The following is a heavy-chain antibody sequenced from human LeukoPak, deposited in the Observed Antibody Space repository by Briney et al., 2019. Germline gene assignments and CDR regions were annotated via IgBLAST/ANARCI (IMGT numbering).Heavy chain of an antibody. V-gene: IGHV3-21*01. CDR1: GFTFSSYS. CDR3: ASLSSSFLVDY. J-gene: IGHJ4*02. D-gene: IGHD6-13*01. Sequence: GGSLRLSCAASGFTFSSYSMNWVRQAPGKGLEWVSSISSSSSYIYYADSVKGRFTISRDNAKNSLYLQMNSLRAEDTAVYYCASLSSSFLVDYWGQGTLVTVSS. CDR2: ISSSSSYI.